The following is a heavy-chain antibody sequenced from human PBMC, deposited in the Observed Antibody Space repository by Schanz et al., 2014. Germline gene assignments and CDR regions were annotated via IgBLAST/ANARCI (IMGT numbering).Heavy chain of an antibody. J-gene: IGHJ4*02. CDR3: ARGYGDSPTDF. V-gene: IGHV1-69*09. CDR2: IIPSLGLA. Sequence: QVHLVQSGAEVKKPGASVKVSCKTSGYAFSDYGITWVRQAPGQGLEWMGRIIPSLGLAKYEQKFQDKVTITADTSTTTAYMELSGLRSEDTAVYYCARGYGDSPTDFWGQGTLVTVSS. D-gene: IGHD4-17*01. CDR1: GYAFSDYG.